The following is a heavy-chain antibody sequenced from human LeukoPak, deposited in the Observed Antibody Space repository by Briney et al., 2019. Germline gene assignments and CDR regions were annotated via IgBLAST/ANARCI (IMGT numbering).Heavy chain of an antibody. CDR1: GYTFTGYY. D-gene: IGHD3-16*02. CDR3: ARASGDMGELSWVDY. CDR2: INPNSGGT. J-gene: IGHJ4*02. V-gene: IGHV1-2*02. Sequence: ASVKVSCKASGYTFTGYYMQWVRQAPGQGLEWMGWINPNSGGTNYAQKFQGRVTMTRDTSISTAYMELSRLRSDDTAVYYCARASGDMGELSWVDYWGQGTLVTVSS.